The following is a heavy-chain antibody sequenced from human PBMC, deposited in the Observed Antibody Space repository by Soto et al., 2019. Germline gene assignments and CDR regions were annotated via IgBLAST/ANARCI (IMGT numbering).Heavy chain of an antibody. J-gene: IGHJ3*02. D-gene: IGHD2-15*01. CDR1: GYSFISYW. Sequence: GESLKISCKTSGYSFISYWVAWVRPLPGKGLEWMGTFYPGDSTSTYSPSFQGQVTISVDKSISTAYLQLSSLKASDTAMYYCARIIGYCRNNDCSWTFDIWGQGTMVTVSS. CDR2: FYPGDSTS. CDR3: ARIIGYCRNNDCSWTFDI. V-gene: IGHV5-51*01.